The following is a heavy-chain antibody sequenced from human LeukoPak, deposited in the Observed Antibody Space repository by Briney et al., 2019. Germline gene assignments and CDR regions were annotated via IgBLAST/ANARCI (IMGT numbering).Heavy chain of an antibody. J-gene: IGHJ4*02. CDR1: VFTFSSYA. V-gene: IGHV3-30*04. CDR3: AREDYYFDY. Sequence: GGSLRLSCAASVFTFSSYAIHWVREAPGKGLEWVAFISYDGSNKHYTDSVKALFTISRDNSKNTLYLQMNSLRAEDTALYYCAREDYYFDYWGQGLLVTVSS. CDR2: ISYDGSNK.